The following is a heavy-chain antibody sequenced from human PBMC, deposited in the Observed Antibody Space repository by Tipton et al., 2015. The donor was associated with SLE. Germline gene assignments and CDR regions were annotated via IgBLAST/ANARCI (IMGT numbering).Heavy chain of an antibody. Sequence: TLSLTSTVSGGSVSSGSYYWSWIRQPPGKGLEWIGYIYYSGSTNYNPSLKSRVTISVDTSKNQFSLKLSSVTAADTAVYYCARHSSSSYYYYYGMDVWGQGTTVTVSS. CDR2: IYYSGST. CDR3: ARHSSSSYYYYYGMDV. V-gene: IGHV4-61*01. D-gene: IGHD6-6*01. CDR1: GGSVSSGSYY. J-gene: IGHJ6*02.